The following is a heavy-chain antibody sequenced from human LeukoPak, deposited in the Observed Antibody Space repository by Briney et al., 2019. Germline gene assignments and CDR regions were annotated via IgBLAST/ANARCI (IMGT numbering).Heavy chain of an antibody. D-gene: IGHD3/OR15-3a*01. CDR3: ARAAPRWTADY. J-gene: IGHJ4*02. CDR1: GFTFSTYE. Sequence: GGSLRLSCAAAGFTFSTYEMNWDRQAPGKWLEWVSYISRSGSTTYHADSVKGRFTISRDNAKNSLYLQMNSLRAEDTAVYYCARAAPRWTADYWGQGTLVTVSS. V-gene: IGHV3-48*03. CDR2: ISRSGSTT.